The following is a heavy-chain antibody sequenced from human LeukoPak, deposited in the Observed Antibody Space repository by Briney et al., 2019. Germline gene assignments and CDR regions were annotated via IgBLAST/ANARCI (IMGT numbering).Heavy chain of an antibody. CDR3: AREESTLGGDY. CDR1: GGSISSGGYY. CDR2: IYYSGST. J-gene: IGHJ4*02. V-gene: IGHV4-31*03. D-gene: IGHD3-16*01. Sequence: SQTLSLTCTVSGGSISSGGYYWSWIRQPPGKGLEWIGYIYYSGSTYYNPSLKSRVTISVDASKNRFSLKLSSVTAADTAVYYCAREESTLGGDYWGQGTLVTVSS.